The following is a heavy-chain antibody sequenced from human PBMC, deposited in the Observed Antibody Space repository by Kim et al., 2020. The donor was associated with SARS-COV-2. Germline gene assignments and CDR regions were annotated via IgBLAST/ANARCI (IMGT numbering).Heavy chain of an antibody. V-gene: IGHV7-4-1*02. D-gene: IGHD6-13*01. CDR2: INTKTGNP. Sequence: ASVKVSCKASGYILTTYSIIWVRQAPGQGLEWMGWINTKTGNPEYAQGFTGRFAFSVDTSVNTAYLQISSLKAEDTAVYFCTKDVGLAAAGLHGMAVWGQGTTVTVPS. CDR1: GYILTTYS. CDR3: TKDVGLAAAGLHGMAV. J-gene: IGHJ6*02.